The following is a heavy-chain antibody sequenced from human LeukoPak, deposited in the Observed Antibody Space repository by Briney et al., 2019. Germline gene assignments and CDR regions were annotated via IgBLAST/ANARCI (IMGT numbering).Heavy chain of an antibody. D-gene: IGHD1-26*01. CDR1: GFKFSNYA. CDR2: ISGGGGST. CDR3: AKVAAHPWELPRSMYTDY. Sequence: PGGSLRLSCAASGFKFSNYAMNWVRQVPGKGLEWVSAISGGGGSTYYADSVKGRFTISRDNSKNTLYLQMNSLRAEDTAVYYCAKVAAHPWELPRSMYTDYWGQGTLVTVSS. V-gene: IGHV3-23*01. J-gene: IGHJ4*02.